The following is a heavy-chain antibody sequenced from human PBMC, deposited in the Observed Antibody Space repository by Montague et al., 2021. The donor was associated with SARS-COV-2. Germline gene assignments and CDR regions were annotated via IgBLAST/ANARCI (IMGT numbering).Heavy chain of an antibody. CDR3: ARGRDEVTMMVVVFTGGTYYFDS. J-gene: IGHJ4*02. V-gene: IGHV4-34*01. CDR2: INHSGIT. CDR1: GGSFSDYS. Sequence: SETLSLTCAVYGGSFSDYSWTWIRQPPGKGLEWIGEINHSGITKYNPTLQSRVTISVDVSKNQFSLKLTSVTAADTAVYYCARGRDEVTMMVVVFTGGTYYFDSWGQGTLVTVSS. D-gene: IGHD3-22*01.